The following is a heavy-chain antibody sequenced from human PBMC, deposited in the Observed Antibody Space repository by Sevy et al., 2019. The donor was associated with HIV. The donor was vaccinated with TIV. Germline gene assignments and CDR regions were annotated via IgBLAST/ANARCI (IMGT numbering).Heavy chain of an antibody. J-gene: IGHJ4*02. CDR1: GFTFNSYS. CDR3: ARENCSGGTCYLDFDY. CDR2: IGSSIGTT. V-gene: IGHV3-48*02. Sequence: GGSLRLSCAASGFTFNSYSMNWVRQAPGKGREWISYIGSSIGTTYYADSVKGRFTISRDNAKNSLYLQVNSLRDEDTAVYYCARENCSGGTCYLDFDYRGQGTLVTVSS. D-gene: IGHD2-15*01.